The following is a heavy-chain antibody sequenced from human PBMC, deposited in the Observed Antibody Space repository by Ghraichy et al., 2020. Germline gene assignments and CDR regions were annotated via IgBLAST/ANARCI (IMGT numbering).Heavy chain of an antibody. J-gene: IGHJ6*02. Sequence: GESLNISCAASGFTFGSYWMSWVRQAPGKGLEWVANIKQDGSEKSYVDSVKGRFTISRDNARNSLYLQMNSLRVEDTAVYHCARDKGCSSGNCYVYHYGMDVWGQGTTVTVSS. V-gene: IGHV3-7*01. CDR3: ARDKGCSSGNCYVYHYGMDV. CDR1: GFTFGSYW. D-gene: IGHD2-2*01. CDR2: IKQDGSEK.